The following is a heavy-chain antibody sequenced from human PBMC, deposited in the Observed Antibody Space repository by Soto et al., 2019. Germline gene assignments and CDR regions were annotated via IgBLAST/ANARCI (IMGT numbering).Heavy chain of an antibody. CDR2: IIPIFGTA. CDR1: GGTFSSYA. J-gene: IGHJ4*02. Sequence: SVKVSCKASGGTFSSYAISWVRQAPGQGLEWMGGIIPIFGTANYAQKFQGRVTITADESTSTAYMEMSSLRSEDTAVYYCARARFDYDRQGFDYWGQGTLVTVSS. D-gene: IGHD3-22*01. V-gene: IGHV1-69*13. CDR3: ARARFDYDRQGFDY.